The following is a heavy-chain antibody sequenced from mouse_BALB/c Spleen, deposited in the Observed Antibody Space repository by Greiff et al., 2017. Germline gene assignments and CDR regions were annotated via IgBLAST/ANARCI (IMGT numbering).Heavy chain of an antibody. CDR1: GYTFTSYW. D-gene: IGHD2-4*01. CDR3: ARWVYYDSSYYAMDY. V-gene: IGHV1S81*02. J-gene: IGHJ4*01. CDR2: INPSNGRT. Sequence: QVQLQQPGAELVKPGASVKLSCKASGYTFTSYWMHWVKQRPGQGLEWIGEINPSNGRTNYNEKFKSKATLTVDKSSSTAYMQLSSLTSEDSAVYYCARWVYYDSSYYAMDYWGQGTSVTVSS.